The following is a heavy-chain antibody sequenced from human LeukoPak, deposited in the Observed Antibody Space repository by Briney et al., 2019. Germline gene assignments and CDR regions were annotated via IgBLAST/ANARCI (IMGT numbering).Heavy chain of an antibody. V-gene: IGHV4-59*01. D-gene: IGHD5-18*01. CDR2: IYYSGST. CDR3: ARGATAMGDFDY. CDR1: GGSISSYY. Sequence: PSETLSLTCTVSGGSISSYYWSWIRQPPGKGLEWIGYIYYSGSTNYNPSLKSRVTISVDTSKNQFSLKLSSVTAADTAVYYCARGATAMGDFDYWGQETLVTVSS. J-gene: IGHJ4*02.